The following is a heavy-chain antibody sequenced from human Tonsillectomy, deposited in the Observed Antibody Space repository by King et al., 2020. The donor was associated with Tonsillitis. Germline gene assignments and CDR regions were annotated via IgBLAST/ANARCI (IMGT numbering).Heavy chain of an antibody. CDR2: ISGSSATI. J-gene: IGHJ4*02. Sequence: VQLVESGGGLIQPGGSLRLSCAASGFTFSSYTMNWVRQAPGKGLECISYISGSSATIYYADSVKGRFTISRDNAKNSLYLQMNSLRAEDTAVYYCARGQDMIRDRDLDYWGQGILVTVSS. CDR3: ARGQDMIRDRDLDY. D-gene: IGHD3-10*01. CDR1: GFTFSSYT. V-gene: IGHV3-48*01.